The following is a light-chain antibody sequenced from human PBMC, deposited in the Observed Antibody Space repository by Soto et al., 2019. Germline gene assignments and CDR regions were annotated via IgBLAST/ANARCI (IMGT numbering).Light chain of an antibody. V-gene: IGKV1-9*01. J-gene: IGKJ2*01. Sequence: IQLTQSPSSLSAPVGDRVTITCRASQGISSFLAWYQQKPGTAPKLLIYAASTLQTGVPSRFSGSGSGTDFTLTISSLQPEDFATYYCQQLNSYPLYTFGQGTKLEI. CDR2: AAS. CDR1: QGISSF. CDR3: QQLNSYPLYT.